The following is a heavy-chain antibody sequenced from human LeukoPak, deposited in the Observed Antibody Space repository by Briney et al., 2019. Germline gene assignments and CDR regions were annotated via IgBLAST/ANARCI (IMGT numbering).Heavy chain of an antibody. CDR3: ARVHTYYDSSGYPDY. Sequence: PSETLSLTCTVSGGSISSGDYYWSWIRQPPGTGLEWIGYIYYSGSTYYNPPLKSRVTISVDTSKNQFSLKLSSVTAADTAVYYCARVHTYYDSSGYPDYWGQGTLVTVSS. J-gene: IGHJ4*02. V-gene: IGHV4-30-4*01. CDR2: IYYSGST. CDR1: GGSISSGDYY. D-gene: IGHD3-22*01.